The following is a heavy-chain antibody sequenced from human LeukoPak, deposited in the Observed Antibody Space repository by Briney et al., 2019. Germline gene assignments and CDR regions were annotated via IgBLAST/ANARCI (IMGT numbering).Heavy chain of an antibody. CDR1: GYTFISYD. D-gene: IGHD4-17*01. CDR2: MSPNSGNT. J-gene: IGHJ4*02. CDR3: ARTPPDYGIDY. Sequence: ASVKVSCKASGYTFISYDINWVRQATGQGLEWMGWMSPNSGNTGYAQKFQGRITMTKSASISTAYMELSDLESEDTAVYYCARTPPDYGIDYWGQGTLVTVSS. V-gene: IGHV1-8*01.